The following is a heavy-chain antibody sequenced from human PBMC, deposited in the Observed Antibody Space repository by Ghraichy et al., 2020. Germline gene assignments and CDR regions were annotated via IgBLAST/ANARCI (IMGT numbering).Heavy chain of an antibody. CDR3: LARKLVTSTEFFDY. V-gene: IGHV3-30*02. Sequence: GESLNISCAASGFIFNSFGMHWVRQAPGKGLEWVAFIRPDGSDKYYTDSVKGRFTISRDNSKNTLYLQMNSLRAEDTAVYYCLARKLVTSTEFFDYWGQATLVTVSS. D-gene: IGHD1-1*01. J-gene: IGHJ4*02. CDR2: IRPDGSDK. CDR1: GFIFNSFG.